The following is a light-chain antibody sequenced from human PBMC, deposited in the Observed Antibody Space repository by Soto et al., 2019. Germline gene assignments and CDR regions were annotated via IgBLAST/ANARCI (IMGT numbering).Light chain of an antibody. CDR1: NSDIGGYNY. Sequence: QSALTQPASVSGSPGQSITISCTGTNSDIGGYNYVSWYQHHPGRAPKLMIYDVIRRPSGVSYRFSGYKSGNTASLTISGLQAEDEADYYCTSYTTAATLVIFGGGTKLTVL. CDR3: TSYTTAATLVI. J-gene: IGLJ2*01. V-gene: IGLV2-14*03. CDR2: DVI.